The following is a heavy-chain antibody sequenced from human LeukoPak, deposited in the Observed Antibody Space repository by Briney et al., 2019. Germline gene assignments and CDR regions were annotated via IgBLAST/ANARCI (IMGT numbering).Heavy chain of an antibody. V-gene: IGHV3-30-3*01. CDR2: ISYDGSNK. CDR3: ARAQRSGWYPVSDQLADY. CDR1: GFTFSSYA. D-gene: IGHD6-19*01. J-gene: IGHJ4*02. Sequence: GGSLRLSCAASGFTFSSYAMHWVRQAPGKGLEWVAVISYDGSNKYYADSAKGRFTISRDNSKNTLYLQMNSLRAEDTAVYYCARAQRSGWYPVSDQLADYWGQGTLVTASS.